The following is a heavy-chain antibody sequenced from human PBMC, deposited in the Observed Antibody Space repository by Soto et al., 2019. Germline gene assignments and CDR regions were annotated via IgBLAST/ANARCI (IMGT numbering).Heavy chain of an antibody. Sequence: ASVKVSYKASGYTFTGYFMHWVRQAPAQGLEWMGWINPNSGATKYAQKFQGTVTLSRDTSIRTAYMESSGLRSDDTAVYYCARGGGTIVGPVAWGQGTLVTVSS. CDR3: ARGGGTIVGPVA. V-gene: IGHV1-2*02. CDR2: INPNSGAT. J-gene: IGHJ5*02. D-gene: IGHD2-15*01. CDR1: GYTFTGYF.